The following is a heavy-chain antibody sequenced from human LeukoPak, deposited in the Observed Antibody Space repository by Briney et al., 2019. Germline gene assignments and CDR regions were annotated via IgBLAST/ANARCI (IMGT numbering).Heavy chain of an antibody. Sequence: GGSLRLSCAAPGYTFSRYWMHWVRQGPGKGLVWVSRINEDGSSTSYAESVRGRFTISRDNAKNTLYLQMNSLRAEDAAVYYCTTDTFGARDSWGQGTLVTVSS. J-gene: IGHJ4*02. V-gene: IGHV3-74*01. D-gene: IGHD3-10*01. CDR3: TTDTFGARDS. CDR1: GYTFSRYW. CDR2: INEDGSST.